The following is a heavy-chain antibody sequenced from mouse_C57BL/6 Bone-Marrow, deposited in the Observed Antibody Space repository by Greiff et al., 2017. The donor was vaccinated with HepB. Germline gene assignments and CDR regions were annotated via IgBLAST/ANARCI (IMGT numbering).Heavy chain of an antibody. CDR3: ATPGSDSYYYAMDY. D-gene: IGHD3-2*02. CDR1: GYTFTSYW. J-gene: IGHJ4*01. V-gene: IGHV1-72*01. Sequence: QVQLQQPGAELVKPGASVKLSCKASGYTFTSYWMHWVKQRPGRGLEWIGRIDPNSGGTKYNEKFKSKATLTVDKPSSTAYMQRSSLTSEDSAVYYCATPGSDSYYYAMDYGGQGTSVTVSS. CDR2: IDPNSGGT.